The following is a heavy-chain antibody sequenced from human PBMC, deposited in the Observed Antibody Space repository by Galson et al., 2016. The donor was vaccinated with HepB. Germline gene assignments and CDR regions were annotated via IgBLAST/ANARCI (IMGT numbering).Heavy chain of an antibody. CDR3: ARNPGASTWG. CDR2: IHSGGNT. J-gene: IGHJ4*02. Sequence: SLRLSCAASGFTVGNNYMSWVRQAPGKGLEWVSLIHSGGNTLYADSVKGRFSISRDNSKNTLYLQMNSLSAEDTAVYYCARNPGASTWGWGQGTLVTVAS. CDR1: GFTVGNNY. V-gene: IGHV3-66*01. D-gene: IGHD6-13*01.